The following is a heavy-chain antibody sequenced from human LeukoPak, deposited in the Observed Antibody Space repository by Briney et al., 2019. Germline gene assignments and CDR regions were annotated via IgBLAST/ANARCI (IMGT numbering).Heavy chain of an antibody. D-gene: IGHD6-19*01. CDR3: ARRPIAVTPRIWFDP. J-gene: IGHJ5*02. Sequence: SETLSLTCTVSGGSISSSSYYWGWIRQPPGKGLEWIGSIYYSGSTYYNPSLKSRVTISVDTSKNQFSLKLSSVTAADTAVYYCARRPIAVTPRIWFDPWGQGTLVTVSS. CDR1: GGSISSSSYY. V-gene: IGHV4-39*07. CDR2: IYYSGST.